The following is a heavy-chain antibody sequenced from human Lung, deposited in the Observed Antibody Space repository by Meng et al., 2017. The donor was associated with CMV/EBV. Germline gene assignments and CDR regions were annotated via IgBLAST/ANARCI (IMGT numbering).Heavy chain of an antibody. V-gene: IGHV4-31*03. CDR1: GGSISSGDYY. CDR2: IYYSGNT. Sequence: LRLXCTVSGGSISSGDYYWSWIRQHPGKGLEWIGYIYYSGNTYYSPSLKSRVTVSVDTSKNQFSLKLSSVTAADTAVYYCARSEPAESYCTNGVCSDYYYGMDVWGQGXTVTVSS. CDR3: ARSEPAESYCTNGVCSDYYYGMDV. J-gene: IGHJ6*02. D-gene: IGHD2-8*01.